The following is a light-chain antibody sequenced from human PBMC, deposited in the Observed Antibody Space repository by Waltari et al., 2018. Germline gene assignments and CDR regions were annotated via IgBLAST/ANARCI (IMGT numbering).Light chain of an antibody. CDR3: CSYAGSSTPML. CDR2: EGS. J-gene: IGLJ2*01. CDR1: NKDVWGYNP. Sequence: QSALTQPASVSGSPGQSISIPFNGTNKDVWGYNPVPWYQQRPGKAPKLIIFEGSERPSGVSDRFSASKSGNTASLTVSGLQAEDEAHYFCCSYAGSSTPMLFGGGTKLTVL. V-gene: IGLV2-23*01.